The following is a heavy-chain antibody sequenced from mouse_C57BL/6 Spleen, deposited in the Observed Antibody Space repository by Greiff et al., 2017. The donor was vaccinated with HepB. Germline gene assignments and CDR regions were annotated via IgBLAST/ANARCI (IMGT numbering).Heavy chain of an antibody. CDR3: ARGRRDRYFDV. V-gene: IGHV1-50*01. CDR2: IDPSDSYT. J-gene: IGHJ1*03. D-gene: IGHD3-3*01. Sequence: VQLQQPGAELVKPGASVKLSCKASGYTFTSYWMQWVKQRPGQGLEWIGEIDPSDSYTNYNQKFKGKATLTVDTSSSTAYMQLSSLTSEDSAVYYCARGRRDRYFDVWGTGTTVTVSS. CDR1: GYTFTSYW.